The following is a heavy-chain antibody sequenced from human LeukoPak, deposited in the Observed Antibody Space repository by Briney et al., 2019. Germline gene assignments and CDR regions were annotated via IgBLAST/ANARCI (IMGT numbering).Heavy chain of an antibody. D-gene: IGHD4-11*01. J-gene: IGHJ6*02. CDR2: INHSGST. V-gene: IGHV4-34*01. CDR1: GGSFSGYY. Sequence: SETLSLTCAVYGGSFSGYYWSWIRQPPGKGLEWIGEINHSGSTNYNPSLKSRVTISVDTSKNQFSLKLSSVTAADTAVYYCATRLHFCGMDVWGQGTTVTVSS. CDR3: ATRLHFCGMDV.